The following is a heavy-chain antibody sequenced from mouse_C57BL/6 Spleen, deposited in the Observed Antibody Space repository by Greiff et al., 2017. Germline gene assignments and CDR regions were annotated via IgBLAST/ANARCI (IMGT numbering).Heavy chain of an antibody. CDR3: AKEITTYFDY. D-gene: IGHD1-1*01. J-gene: IGHJ2*01. CDR1: GYTFTSYT. Sequence: QVQLKQSGAELARPGASVKMSCKASGYTFTSYTMHWVKQRPGQGLEWIGYINPSSGYTKYNQKFKDKATLTADKSSSTAYMQLSSLTSEDSAVYYCAKEITTYFDYWGQGTTLTVSS. V-gene: IGHV1-4*01. CDR2: INPSSGYT.